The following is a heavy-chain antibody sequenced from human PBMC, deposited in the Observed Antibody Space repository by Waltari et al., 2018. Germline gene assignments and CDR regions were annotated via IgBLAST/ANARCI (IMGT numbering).Heavy chain of an antibody. V-gene: IGHV4-59*01. CDR3: ARSGIAAAGTVVQ. J-gene: IGHJ4*02. CDR1: GGSISSYY. CDR2: IYYSGST. D-gene: IGHD6-13*01. Sequence: QVQLQESGPGLVKPSETLSLTCTVSGGSISSYYWSWIRQPPGKGLEWIGYIYYSGSTNYNPSLKRRVTISVDTSKNQFSLKLSSVTAADTAVYYCARSGIAAAGTVVQWGQGTLVTVSS.